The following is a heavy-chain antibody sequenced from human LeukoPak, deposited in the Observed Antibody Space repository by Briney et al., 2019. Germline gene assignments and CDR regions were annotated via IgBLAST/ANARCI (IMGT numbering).Heavy chain of an antibody. Sequence: GGTLRLSCAASGFTFSTYGMNWVRQAPGKGLEWVSAISGRDGNTYYADSVKGRFTISRDNSKNTLYLQMNSLRVEDTAVYYCAKSWNYYDSSGDDALDIWGQGTMVTVSS. CDR1: GFTFSTYG. J-gene: IGHJ3*02. CDR3: AKSWNYYDSSGDDALDI. V-gene: IGHV3-23*01. D-gene: IGHD3-22*01. CDR2: ISGRDGNT.